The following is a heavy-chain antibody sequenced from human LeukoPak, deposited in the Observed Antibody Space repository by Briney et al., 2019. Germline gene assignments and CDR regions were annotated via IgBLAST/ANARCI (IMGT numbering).Heavy chain of an antibody. J-gene: IGHJ3*02. CDR2: MNPNSGNT. CDR1: GYTFTSYD. Sequence: GASVKVSCKASGYTFTSYDINWVRQATGQGLEWMGWMNPNSGNTGYAQKFQGRVTITRNTSISTAYMELSSLRSEDTAVYYCASSSLEWLSGPSVSEAFDIWGQGTMVTVSS. CDR3: ASSSLEWLSGPSVSEAFDI. D-gene: IGHD3-3*01. V-gene: IGHV1-8*03.